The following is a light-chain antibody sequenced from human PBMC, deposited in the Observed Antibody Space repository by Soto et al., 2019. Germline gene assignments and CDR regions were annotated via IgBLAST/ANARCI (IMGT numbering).Light chain of an antibody. V-gene: IGLV2-14*01. CDR2: EVS. CDR3: SSYTSGSTLVV. J-gene: IGLJ2*01. Sequence: QSVLTQPASVSGSPGQSITISCTGTSSDVGGYNCVSWYQQHPGKAPKLMIYEVSNRPSEVSNRFSGSKSGNTASLTISGLQAEDEGNYYCSSYTSGSTLVVFGGGTKLTVL. CDR1: SSDVGGYNC.